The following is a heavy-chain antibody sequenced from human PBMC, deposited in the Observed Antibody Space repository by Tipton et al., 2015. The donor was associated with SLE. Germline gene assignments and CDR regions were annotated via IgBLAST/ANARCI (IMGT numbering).Heavy chain of an antibody. D-gene: IGHD3-16*01. CDR2: IRADGSNK. CDR1: GFTYSGYA. J-gene: IGHJ4*02. V-gene: IGHV3-30*02. CDR3: AGGTGAYFDH. Sequence: SLRLSCVASGFTYSGYAMHWVRQAPGKGLEWVAFIRADGSNKDYADSVKGRFTISRDNSKNTPYLQMNRLRVEDTAVYYCAGGTGAYFDHWGQGTLVTVSS.